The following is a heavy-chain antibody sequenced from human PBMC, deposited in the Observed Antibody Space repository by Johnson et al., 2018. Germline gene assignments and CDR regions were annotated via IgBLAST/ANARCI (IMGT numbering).Heavy chain of an antibody. Sequence: VQLVESGGGLVQPGGSLRLSCAASGFTFSNYAMSGVRQAPGKGLEWVSAISAIGTSAYYADSVKGRFTISRDNSKNTLFLQMNSQRAKDTALYYCAKDTAPVTIYAGPHAFDIWGQGTMVTVSS. CDR1: GFTFSNYA. CDR2: ISAIGTSA. J-gene: IGHJ3*02. V-gene: IGHV3-23*04. D-gene: IGHD3-3*01. CDR3: AKDTAPVTIYAGPHAFDI.